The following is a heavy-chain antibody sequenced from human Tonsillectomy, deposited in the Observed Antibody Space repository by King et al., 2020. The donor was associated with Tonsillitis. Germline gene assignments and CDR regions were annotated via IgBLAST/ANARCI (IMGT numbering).Heavy chain of an antibody. CDR2: IYSGGST. D-gene: IGHD2-2*01. J-gene: IGHJ6*02. Sequence: VQLVESGGGLIQPGGSLRLSCAASGFTVSSNYMSWVRQAPGKGLEWVSVIYSGGSTYYADSVKGRFTISRDNSRNTLYLQMNSLRAEDTAVYYCALASSYYYYGMDVWGQGATVTVSS. V-gene: IGHV3-53*01. CDR3: ALASSYYYYGMDV. CDR1: GFTVSSNY.